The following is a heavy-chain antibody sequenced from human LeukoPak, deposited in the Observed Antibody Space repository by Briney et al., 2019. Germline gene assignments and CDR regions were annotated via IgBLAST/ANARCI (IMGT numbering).Heavy chain of an antibody. CDR2: INAGNGNT. D-gene: IGHD2-15*01. CDR1: GYTFTSYA. J-gene: IGHJ4*02. V-gene: IGHV1-3*01. CDR3: ARARGGWWLPDSNFDY. Sequence: ASVTVSCKASGYTFTSYAMHWVRQAPGQRLEWMGWINAGNGNTKYSQKFQGRVTITRDTSASTAYMELSSLRSEDTAVYYCARARGGWWLPDSNFDYWGREPWSPSPQ.